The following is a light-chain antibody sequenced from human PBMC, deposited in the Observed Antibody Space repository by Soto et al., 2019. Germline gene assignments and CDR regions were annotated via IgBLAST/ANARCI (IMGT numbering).Light chain of an antibody. Sequence: QSVLTQPASVSASPGQSITISCTGTSSDVGGYKFVSWYQHHPGKAPKLMIYEVNNRPSGVSNRFSGSKSGNTASLTISGLQPEDEADYYCLSYTSDNTRVLGGGTKLTVL. CDR1: SSDVGGYKF. V-gene: IGLV2-14*01. CDR2: EVN. J-gene: IGLJ3*02. CDR3: LSYTSDNTRV.